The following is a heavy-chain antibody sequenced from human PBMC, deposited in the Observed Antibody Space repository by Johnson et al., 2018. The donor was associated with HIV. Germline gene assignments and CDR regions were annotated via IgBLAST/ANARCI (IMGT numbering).Heavy chain of an antibody. CDR2: ISSSGSTI. D-gene: IGHD2-2*01. V-gene: IGHV3-11*04. J-gene: IGHJ3*02. Sequence: QLVESGGGLVQPGGSLRLSCAASGFTFSDYYMSWIRQAPGKVLEWVSYISSSGSTIYYADSVKGRFTISRDNAKNSLYLQMNSLGAEDTAVYYCATPRSEYQPDDAVDIWGQGTMVTVSS. CDR3: ATPRSEYQPDDAVDI. CDR1: GFTFSDYY.